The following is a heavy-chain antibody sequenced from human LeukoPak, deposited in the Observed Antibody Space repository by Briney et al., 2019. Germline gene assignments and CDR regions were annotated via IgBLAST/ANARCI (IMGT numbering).Heavy chain of an antibody. Sequence: PGRSLRLSCAASGFTFSSYGMHWVCQAPGKGLEWVAVISYDGSNKYYAESVKGGFTISRDNSKNTLYLQMNSLRAEDTAVYYWAKDPSYGFFDYWGQGTLVTVSS. J-gene: IGHJ4*02. D-gene: IGHD3-10*01. V-gene: IGHV3-30*18. CDR3: AKDPSYGFFDY. CDR1: GFTFSSYG. CDR2: ISYDGSNK.